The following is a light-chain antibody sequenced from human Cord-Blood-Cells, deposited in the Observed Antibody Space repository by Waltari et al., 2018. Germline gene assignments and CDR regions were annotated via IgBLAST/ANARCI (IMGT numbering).Light chain of an antibody. J-gene: IGKJ2*01. V-gene: IGKV3-15*01. CDR3: QQYNNGPPYT. CDR2: GAS. CDR1: QSVSSN. Sequence: EIVMTQSPATLSVSPGERAPLSCRASQSVSSNFAWYQQKPGQAPRLLIYGASTRATGIPARFSGSGSGTEFTLTISSLQSEDFAVYYCQQYNNGPPYTFGQGTKLEIK.